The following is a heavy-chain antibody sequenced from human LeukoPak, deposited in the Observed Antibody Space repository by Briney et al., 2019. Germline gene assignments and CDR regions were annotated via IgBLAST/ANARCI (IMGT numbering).Heavy chain of an antibody. J-gene: IGHJ3*02. V-gene: IGHV4-59*01. CDR3: VRGNYDNRGYSNAFDI. CDR2: IYYNGNT. D-gene: IGHD3-22*01. CDR1: GASISSSY. Sequence: PSGTLSLTCTVSGASISSSYWSWIRQPPGKRLEWIGFIYYNGNTNSNPSLKSRVTISVDTPKNQFSLKLSSVTAADTAVYYCVRGNYDNRGYSNAFDIWGQGAMVTVSS.